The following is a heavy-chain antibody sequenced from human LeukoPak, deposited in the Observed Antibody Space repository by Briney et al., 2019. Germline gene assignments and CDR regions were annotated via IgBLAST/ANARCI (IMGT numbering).Heavy chain of an antibody. CDR2: VIPIFGTA. CDR3: ARAPMTTVNYYYYMDV. D-gene: IGHD4-17*01. CDR1: GGTFRRYA. V-gene: IGHV1-69*05. J-gene: IGHJ6*03. Sequence: SGKGSCKASGGTFRRYAISWARHAPGQGLEWMGGVIPIFGTANYAQKFQGRVTITTDESTSTAYMELSSLRSEDTAVYYCARAPMTTVNYYYYMDVWGKGTTATVSS.